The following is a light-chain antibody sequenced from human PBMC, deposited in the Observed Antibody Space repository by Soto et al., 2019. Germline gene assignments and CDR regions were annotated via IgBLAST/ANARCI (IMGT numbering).Light chain of an antibody. J-gene: IGKJ1*01. V-gene: IGKV3-20*01. Sequence: EIVLTQSPGTLSLSPGERATLSCRASQSVSSTHLVWYQQKPGQAPRLLIYDATSRATGIPDRFSGSGSGTDFPLTISRLESEDFAVYYCQQCGSSPWTFGQGTKVEIK. CDR1: QSVSSTH. CDR3: QQCGSSPWT. CDR2: DAT.